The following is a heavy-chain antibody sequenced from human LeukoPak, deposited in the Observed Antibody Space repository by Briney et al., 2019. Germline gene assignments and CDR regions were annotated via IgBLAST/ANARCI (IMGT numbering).Heavy chain of an antibody. CDR2: IYYSGST. Sequence: PSETLSLTCAVYGGSFSGYYWSWIRQPPGKGLEWIGYIYYSGSTNYNPSLKSRVTISVDTSKNQFSLKLSSVTAADTAVYYCARGDEYSSYGYWGQGTLVTVSS. CDR3: ARGDEYSSYGY. CDR1: GGSFSGYY. D-gene: IGHD6-6*01. J-gene: IGHJ4*02. V-gene: IGHV4-59*01.